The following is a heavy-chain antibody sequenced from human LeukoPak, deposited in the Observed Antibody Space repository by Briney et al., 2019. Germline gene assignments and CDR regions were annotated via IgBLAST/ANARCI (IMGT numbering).Heavy chain of an antibody. CDR1: GFTFSNYA. CDR2: ISYDGSNK. D-gene: IGHD3-22*01. J-gene: IGHJ4*02. Sequence: GGSLRLSCAASGFTFSNYAMHWVRQAPGKGLEWVAVISYDGSNKYYADSVKGRFTISRDNSKNTLYLQMNSLRAEDTAVYYCARANYYDSSGVVDYWGQGTLVTVSS. CDR3: ARANYYDSSGVVDY. V-gene: IGHV3-30*04.